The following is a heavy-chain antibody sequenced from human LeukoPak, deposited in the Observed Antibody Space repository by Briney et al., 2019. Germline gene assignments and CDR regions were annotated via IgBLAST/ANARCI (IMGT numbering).Heavy chain of an antibody. CDR1: RFTFSDYY. Sequence: GGCLRLSRAASRFTFSDYYMSWIRQAPGKGLEWVSYISIIGSTIYYADSVKGTFTITRDNAKNSLYLQMNSLRAEDTAVYYCARDKGVWGLTHWGQGTLVTVSS. J-gene: IGHJ1*01. CDR2: ISIIGSTI. V-gene: IGHV3-11*01. D-gene: IGHD3-16*01. CDR3: ARDKGVWGLTH.